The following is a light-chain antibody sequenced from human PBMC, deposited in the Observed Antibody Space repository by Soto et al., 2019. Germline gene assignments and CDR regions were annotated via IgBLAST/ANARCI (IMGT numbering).Light chain of an antibody. Sequence: EIVLTQSPCTLSLSPGERATLSCRASQSVSSSYLAWYQQKPGQAPRLLMYGASSRATGIPDRFSGSGSGTDFTLTISRLEPEDFAVYYCQQYDSSLRTFGQGTKVDIK. CDR1: QSVSSSY. J-gene: IGKJ1*01. CDR3: QQYDSSLRT. V-gene: IGKV3-20*01. CDR2: GAS.